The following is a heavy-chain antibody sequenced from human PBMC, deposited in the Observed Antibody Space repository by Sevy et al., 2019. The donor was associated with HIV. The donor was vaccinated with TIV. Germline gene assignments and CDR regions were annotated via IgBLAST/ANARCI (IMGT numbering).Heavy chain of an antibody. CDR2: ISSSSSYI. CDR3: ARRGFYYDSSGYYYYPYGMDV. Sequence: GGSLRISCAASGFTFSSYSMNWVRQAPGKGLEWVSSISSSSSYIYYADSVKGRFTISRDNAKNSLYLQMNSLRAEDTAVYYCARRGFYYDSSGYYYYPYGMDVWGQGTTVTVSS. CDR1: GFTFSSYS. V-gene: IGHV3-21*01. J-gene: IGHJ6*02. D-gene: IGHD3-22*01.